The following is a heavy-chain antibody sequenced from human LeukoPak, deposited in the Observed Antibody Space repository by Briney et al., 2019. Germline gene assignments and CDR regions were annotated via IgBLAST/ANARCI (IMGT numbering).Heavy chain of an antibody. V-gene: IGHV3-9*01. J-gene: IGHJ4*02. D-gene: IGHD5-18*01. CDR3: AKAPSYSYQTTVGYYFDY. Sequence: GGSLRLSCAASGFTFDDYAMHWVRQAPGKGLEWVSGISWNSGSIGYADSVKGRFTISRDNAKNSLYLQMNSLRAEDTALYYCAKAPSYSYQTTVGYYFDYWGQGTLVTVSS. CDR2: ISWNSGSI. CDR1: GFTFDDYA.